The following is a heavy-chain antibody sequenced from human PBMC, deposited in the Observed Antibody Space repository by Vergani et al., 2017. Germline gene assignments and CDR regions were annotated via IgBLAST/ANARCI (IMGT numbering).Heavy chain of an antibody. CDR1: GFTFSSYA. J-gene: IGHJ4*02. CDR3: AKAAAGYYDSSGYNFDY. V-gene: IGHV3-23*01. Sequence: EVQLLESGGGLVQPGGSLRLSCAASGFTFSSYAMSWVRQAPGKGLKWVPVISGNGGNTYYADSVRGRFTISRDNSKNTMYLQMNSLGAEDTAVYYCAKAAAGYYDSSGYNFDYWGQGTLVTVSS. D-gene: IGHD3-22*01. CDR2: ISGNGGNT.